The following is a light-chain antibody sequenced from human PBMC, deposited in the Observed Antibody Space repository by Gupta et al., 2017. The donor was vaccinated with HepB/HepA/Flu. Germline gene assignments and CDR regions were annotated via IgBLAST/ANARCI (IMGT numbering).Light chain of an antibody. J-gene: IGKJ1*01. CDR1: QSLLHSDGNTY. Sequence: DGVMTQSPLSLPVTLGQPASISCRSSQSLLHSDGNTYLNWFQQRPGQSPRRLIYKVSDRDSGVPDRFSGSGSGTDFTLKISRVEVEDVGVYYCQQSIHCPWTFGQGTKVEIK. CDR2: KVS. V-gene: IGKV2-30*02. CDR3: QQSIHCPWT.